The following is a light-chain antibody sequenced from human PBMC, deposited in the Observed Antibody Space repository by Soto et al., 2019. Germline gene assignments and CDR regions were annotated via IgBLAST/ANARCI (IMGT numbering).Light chain of an antibody. Sequence: DIQMTQSPFTLSASVGDRVTITCRASQNIGGWLAWYQQKPGKAPKLLIYKASSLESGVPSRFSGSGSGTEFTLTINSLQPDDFATYYCQQYSRYWTFGQGTKVEIK. CDR3: QQYSRYWT. CDR2: KAS. J-gene: IGKJ1*01. CDR1: QNIGGW. V-gene: IGKV1-5*03.